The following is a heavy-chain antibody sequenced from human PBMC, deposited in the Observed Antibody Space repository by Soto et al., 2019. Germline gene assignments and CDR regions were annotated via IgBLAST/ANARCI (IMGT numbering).Heavy chain of an antibody. Sequence: QVQLQESGPGLVKPSQTLSLTCTVSGGSISSGGYYWSWIRQHPGKGLEWIGYIYYSGSTYYNPSLKSRVTISVDASKIQFYLKLSSVTAADTAVYYCARDVEMITIGDTVAFDIWGQGTMVTVSS. CDR1: GGSISSGGYY. CDR2: IYYSGST. J-gene: IGHJ3*02. CDR3: ARDVEMITIGDTVAFDI. V-gene: IGHV4-31*03. D-gene: IGHD3-16*01.